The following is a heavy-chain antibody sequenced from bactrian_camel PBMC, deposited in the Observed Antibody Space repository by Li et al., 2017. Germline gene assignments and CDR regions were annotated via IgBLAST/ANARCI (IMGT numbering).Heavy chain of an antibody. D-gene: IGHD1*01. CDR1: GYTFRGKC. J-gene: IGHJ6*01. CDR3: TARYEFGLGACSRVGGLGF. V-gene: IGHV3S53*01. CDR2: ISVDGTRT. Sequence: HVQLVESGGGSVQAGGSLRLSCAASGYTFRGKCMGWFRQVPGRKREGVAAISVDGTRTWYSSSVEGRFTVSHNNDNNAMYLQMNSLTPGDTAMYYCTARYEFGLGACSRVGGLGFWGQGTQVTVS.